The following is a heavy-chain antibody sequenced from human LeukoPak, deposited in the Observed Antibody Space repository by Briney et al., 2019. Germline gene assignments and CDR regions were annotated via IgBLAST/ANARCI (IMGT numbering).Heavy chain of an antibody. CDR1: GGSISSYY. V-gene: IGHV4-59*08. CDR3: ARHYYDTSGYYYFDY. D-gene: IGHD3-22*01. CDR2: IYYSGST. J-gene: IGHJ4*02. Sequence: SETLSLTCTVSGGSISSYYWSWIRQPPGKGLEWIGYIYYSGSTNYNPSLKSRVTISVDTSKNQFSLKLSSVTAADTAVYYCARHYYDTSGYYYFDYWGQGTLVTVSS.